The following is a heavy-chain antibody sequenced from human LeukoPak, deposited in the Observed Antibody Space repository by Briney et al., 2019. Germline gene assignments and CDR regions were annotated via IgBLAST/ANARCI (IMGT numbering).Heavy chain of an antibody. V-gene: IGHV1-69*13. Sequence: GASVKVSCKASGGTFSSYAISWVRQAPGQGLEWMGGIIPIFGTANYAQKFQGRVTITADESTSTAYMELSSLRSEDTAVYYCARDFSSSSDAFDIWGQGTMVTVSS. CDR1: GGTFSSYA. J-gene: IGHJ3*02. CDR2: IIPIFGTA. D-gene: IGHD6-6*01. CDR3: ARDFSSSSDAFDI.